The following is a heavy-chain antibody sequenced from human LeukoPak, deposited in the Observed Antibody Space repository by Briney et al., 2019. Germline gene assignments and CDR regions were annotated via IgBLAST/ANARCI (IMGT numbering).Heavy chain of an antibody. CDR3: AKCVSGPDFWSGP. Sequence: GSLRLSCAASGFSLSTYGMHWVRQAPGKGLEWVAFVRLAESDASYADSVKGRFTISRDNSKNTVYLQMNSLRDEDTAMYYCAKCVSGPDFWSGPWGQGTLVTVSS. J-gene: IGHJ5*02. CDR1: GFSLSTYG. D-gene: IGHD3-3*01. V-gene: IGHV3-30*02. CDR2: VRLAESDA.